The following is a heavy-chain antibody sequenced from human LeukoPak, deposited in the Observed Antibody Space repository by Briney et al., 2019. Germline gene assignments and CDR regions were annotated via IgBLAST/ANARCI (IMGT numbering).Heavy chain of an antibody. Sequence: GGSLRLSCAASGFTFSSYSMNWVRQAPGKGLEWVSSISSSSSYIYYADSVKGRFTISRDNAKNSLYLQMNSLRAEDTAVYYCARVRAVAGPFDYWGQRTLVTVSS. D-gene: IGHD6-19*01. CDR3: ARVRAVAGPFDY. V-gene: IGHV3-21*01. J-gene: IGHJ4*02. CDR2: ISSSSSYI. CDR1: GFTFSSYS.